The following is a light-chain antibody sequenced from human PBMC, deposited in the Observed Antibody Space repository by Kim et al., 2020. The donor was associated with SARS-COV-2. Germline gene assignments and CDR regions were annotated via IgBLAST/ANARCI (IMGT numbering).Light chain of an antibody. V-gene: IGKV3D-15*01. CDR3: QQYDVWPRT. J-gene: IGKJ1*01. CDR1: QSVGGN. CDR2: DAS. Sequence: VAPGERATLACRASQSVGGNLVWYQQKPGQVPRLLIYDASKRPTGIPARFSGSGSGTEFTLTSDSLQSEDFAVYYCQQYDVWPRTFGQGTKVDIK.